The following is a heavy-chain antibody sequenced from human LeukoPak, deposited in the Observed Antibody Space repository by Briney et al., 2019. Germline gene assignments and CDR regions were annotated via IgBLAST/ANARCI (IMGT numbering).Heavy chain of an antibody. V-gene: IGHV3-21*01. CDR1: GFTFTSYI. D-gene: IGHD3-10*01. CDR2: ISSTSTYI. CDR3: ARDYGSGSYYNTAY. Sequence: GGSLRLSCAASGFTFTSYIINWVRQAPGKGLEWVSSISSTSTYIYYADSVKGRFTISRDNAKNSLYLQMNSLRAEDTAVYYCARDYGSGSYYNTAYWGQGTLVTVSS. J-gene: IGHJ4*02.